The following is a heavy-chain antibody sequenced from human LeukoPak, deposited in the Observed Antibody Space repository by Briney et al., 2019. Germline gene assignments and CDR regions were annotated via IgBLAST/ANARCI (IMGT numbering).Heavy chain of an antibody. J-gene: IGHJ4*02. CDR3: ARSLVDYGSGSYRSFDY. CDR1: GGTFSSYA. Sequence: SVKVSCKASGGTFSSYANSWVRQAPGQGLEWMGGIIPIFGTANYAQKFQGRVTITADESTSTAYMELSSLRSEDTAVYYCARSLVDYGSGSYRSFDYWGQGTLVTVSS. D-gene: IGHD3-10*01. CDR2: IIPIFGTA. V-gene: IGHV1-69*13.